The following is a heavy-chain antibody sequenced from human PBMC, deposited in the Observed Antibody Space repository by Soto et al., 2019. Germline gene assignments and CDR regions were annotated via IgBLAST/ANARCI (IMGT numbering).Heavy chain of an antibody. D-gene: IGHD2-15*01. Sequence: GGSLRLSCAASGFTFSSYGMHWVRQAPGKGLEWVAVISSDGSNKYYADSVKGRFTISRDNSKNTLYLQMNSLRAEDTAVYYCAKPPVARGYFDYWGQGTPVPVSS. V-gene: IGHV3-30*18. CDR1: GFTFSSYG. J-gene: IGHJ4*02. CDR3: AKPPVARGYFDY. CDR2: ISSDGSNK.